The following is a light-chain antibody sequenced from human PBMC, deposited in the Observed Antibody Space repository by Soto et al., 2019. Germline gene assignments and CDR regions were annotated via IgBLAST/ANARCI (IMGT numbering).Light chain of an antibody. Sequence: QSALTQPASVSGSPGQSITISCTGTSGDVGSYNLVSWYQQHPGKAPKLMIYEGSKRPSGVSNRFSGSKSGNTASLTISGLQAEDEADYYCCSYAGSTPYVFGTGTKVTVL. CDR2: EGS. J-gene: IGLJ1*01. CDR1: SGDVGSYNL. V-gene: IGLV2-23*01. CDR3: CSYAGSTPYV.